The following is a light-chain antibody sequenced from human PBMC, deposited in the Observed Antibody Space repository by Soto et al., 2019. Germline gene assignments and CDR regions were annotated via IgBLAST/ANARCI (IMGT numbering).Light chain of an antibody. CDR2: DVY. Sequence: EIVMTQSPATLSVSPGEGVTLSCRASQSIIDNLAWYQQKPGQTPRLLIYDVYSRASGIPARFSGSSSGTDYTLTISSLQSEDSAVYYCQQYFDWPLTFGGGTTLEI. V-gene: IGKV3-15*01. CDR1: QSIIDN. CDR3: QQYFDWPLT. J-gene: IGKJ4*01.